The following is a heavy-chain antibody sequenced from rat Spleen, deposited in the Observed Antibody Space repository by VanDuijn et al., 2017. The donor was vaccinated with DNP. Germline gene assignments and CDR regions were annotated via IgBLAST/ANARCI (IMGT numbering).Heavy chain of an antibody. D-gene: IGHD3-1*01. J-gene: IGHJ3*01. CDR1: GFIFSNHW. V-gene: IGHV5-31*01. Sequence: EVQLVESGGGPVQPGRSLKLSCVASGFIFSNHWMTWIRQAPGKGLDWVASITHTGGSTYYSDSVKGRFSISRDNAKSTLYLQMNSLRSEDTATYYCTSSAEPLFAYWGQGTLVTVSS. CDR2: ITHTGGST. CDR3: TSSAEPLFAY.